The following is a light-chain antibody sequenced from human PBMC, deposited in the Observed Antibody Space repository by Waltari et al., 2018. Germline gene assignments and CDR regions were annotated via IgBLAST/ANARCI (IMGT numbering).Light chain of an antibody. J-gene: IGKJ1*01. CDR3: QQRSSWPT. V-gene: IGKV3-11*01. Sequence: EIVLTQSPAILSLSPGDRATLSCRASQSVSSYLAWYQQKPGQAPRLLIYDASNRATGIPARFRGSGSGTDFTLTISSLEPEDFAVYYCQQRSSWPTFGQGTKVEIK. CDR1: QSVSSY. CDR2: DAS.